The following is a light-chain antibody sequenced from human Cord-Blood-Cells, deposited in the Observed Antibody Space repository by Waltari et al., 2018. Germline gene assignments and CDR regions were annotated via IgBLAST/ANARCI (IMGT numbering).Light chain of an antibody. V-gene: IGKV1-39*01. CDR1: QSISSY. Sequence: DSQMTQSPSSLSASVGDRVTITCRASQSISSYLNWYQQKPGKAPKLLIYAASSLQSGVRSMFSGSRSGTDFTLTISSLQPEDFATYYCQQSYSTPLTFGGGTKVEIK. CDR3: QQSYSTPLT. CDR2: AAS. J-gene: IGKJ4*01.